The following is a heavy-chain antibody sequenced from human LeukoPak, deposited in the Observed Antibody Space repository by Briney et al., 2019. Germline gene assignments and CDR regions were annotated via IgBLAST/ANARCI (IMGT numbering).Heavy chain of an antibody. CDR1: GFTFSNAW. CDR2: IKSKTDGGTT. CDR3: TTYFRRITMVRGVIPTYAFDI. D-gene: IGHD3-10*01. V-gene: IGHV3-15*01. Sequence: GGSLRLSCAASGFTFSNAWMSWVRQAPGKGLEWFGRIKSKTDGGTTDYAAPVKGRFTISRDDSKNTLYLQMNSLKTEDTAVYYCTTYFRRITMVRGVIPTYAFDIWGQGTMVTVSS. J-gene: IGHJ3*02.